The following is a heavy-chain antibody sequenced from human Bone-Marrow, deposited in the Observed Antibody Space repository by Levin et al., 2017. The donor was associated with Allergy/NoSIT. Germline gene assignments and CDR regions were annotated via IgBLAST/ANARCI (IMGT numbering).Heavy chain of an antibody. CDR1: GFSLSTSGVG. V-gene: IGHV2-5*02. J-gene: IGHJ3*02. CDR2: IYWDDDK. D-gene: IGHD2-15*01. CDR3: AHALGYCSGGSCSDAFDI. Sequence: SGPTLVKPTQTLTLTCTFSGFSLSTSGVGVGWIRQPPGKALEWLALIYWDDDKRYSPSLKSRLTITKDTSKNQVVLTMTNMDPVDTATYYCAHALGYCSGGSCSDAFDIWGQGTMVTVSS.